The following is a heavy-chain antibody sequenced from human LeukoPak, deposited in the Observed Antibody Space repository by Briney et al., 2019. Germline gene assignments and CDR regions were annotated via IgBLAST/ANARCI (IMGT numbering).Heavy chain of an antibody. CDR2: IAHDESTI. V-gene: IGHV3-30*18. D-gene: IGHD3-10*01. J-gene: IGHJ1*01. Sequence: PGGSLRLSCAASGFIFSGYGMHWVRQAPGKGLEWVALIAHDESTIHYADSVKGRFTISRDNSKNTLYPQINNLRVEDTAIYYCAKDRIVISFGDVSKHWGQGTLVTVSS. CDR1: GFIFSGYG. CDR3: AKDRIVISFGDVSKH.